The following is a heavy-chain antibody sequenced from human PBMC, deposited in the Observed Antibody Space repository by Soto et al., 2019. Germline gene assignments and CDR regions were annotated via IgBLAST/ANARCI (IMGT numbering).Heavy chain of an antibody. V-gene: IGHV1-24*01. J-gene: IGHJ4*02. CDR3: ARVPEGGYSYGLFDY. Sequence: ASVKVSCKVSGYTLTELSMHWVRQAPGKGLEWMGGFDPEDGETIYAQKFQGRVTMTEDTSTDTAYMELSSLRSEDTAVYYCARVPEGGYSYGLFDYWGQGTLVTVSS. CDR2: FDPEDGET. CDR1: GYTLTELS. D-gene: IGHD5-18*01.